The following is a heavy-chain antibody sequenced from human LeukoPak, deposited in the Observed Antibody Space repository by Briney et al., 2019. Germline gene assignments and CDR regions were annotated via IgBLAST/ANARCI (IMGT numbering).Heavy chain of an antibody. J-gene: IGHJ4*02. Sequence: GGSLRLSCAASGFTFTNNWMSWVRQAPGKGLEWVANIKSDGSEEYYVDSVEGRFTISRDNAKNTVSLQMDSLRGEDTAVYYCVRALGSPTADHWGQGTLVTVSS. CDR3: VRALGSPTADH. CDR1: GFTFTNNW. V-gene: IGHV3-7*01. D-gene: IGHD3-16*01. CDR2: IKSDGSEE.